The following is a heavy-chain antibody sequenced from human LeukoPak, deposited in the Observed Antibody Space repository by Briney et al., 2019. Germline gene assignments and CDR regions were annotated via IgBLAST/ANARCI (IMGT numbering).Heavy chain of an antibody. D-gene: IGHD1-26*01. CDR1: GXIVSSNY. J-gene: IGHJ6*02. Sequence: GGSLRLSCAASGXIVSSNYMTWVRQAPGKGLEWVSVIYSGGRTYYADSVKGRFTLSRDSSKNTLYLHMNSLRAEDTAVYYCARGNSGTSYVEDYYGMDVWGQGTTVTVSS. CDR2: IYSGGRT. CDR3: ARGNSGTSYVEDYYGMDV. V-gene: IGHV3-53*01.